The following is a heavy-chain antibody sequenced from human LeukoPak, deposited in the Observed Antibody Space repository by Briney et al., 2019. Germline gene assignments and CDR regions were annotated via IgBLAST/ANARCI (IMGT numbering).Heavy chain of an antibody. CDR3: EKLMARMATPVDISDY. CDR2: IRYDGSNK. CDR1: GFTFSRYG. J-gene: IGHJ4*02. Sequence: PGGSLGLSCASSGFTFSRYGMHWVRQAPGKGLEWVAFIRYDGSNKYYADSVKGRFTISRDNSKNTLYLQMNSLRAEDTAVYYCEKLMARMATPVDISDYWGQGTLVTVSS. V-gene: IGHV3-30*02. D-gene: IGHD5-24*01.